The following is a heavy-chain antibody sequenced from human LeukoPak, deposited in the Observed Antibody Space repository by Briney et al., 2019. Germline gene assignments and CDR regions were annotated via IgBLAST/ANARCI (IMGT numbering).Heavy chain of an antibody. J-gene: IGHJ4*02. V-gene: IGHV3-21*01. Sequence: GGSLRLSCAASGFTFSSYIMNWVRQAPGKGLEWVSSISSSSSYIYYADSVKGRFTISRDNARNSLYLQVNSLRAEDTAVYYCARDGQDYYDSSGYLHYWGQGTLVTVSS. CDR3: ARDGQDYYDSSGYLHY. CDR2: ISSSSSYI. D-gene: IGHD3-22*01. CDR1: GFTFSSYI.